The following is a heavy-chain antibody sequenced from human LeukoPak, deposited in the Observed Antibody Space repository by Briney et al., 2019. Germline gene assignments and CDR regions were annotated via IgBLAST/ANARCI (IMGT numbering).Heavy chain of an antibody. V-gene: IGHV3-21*01. CDR3: ARDSQGAFDY. Sequence: PGGSLRLSCAASGFTFSIYNINWVRQAPGKGLEWVSFISSSSVYKYYADSVKGRFTISRDNAKNSLFLQMNSLRAEDTAVYYCARDSQGAFDYWGQGTLVTVSS. CDR1: GFTFSIYN. D-gene: IGHD1-26*01. CDR2: ISSSSVYK. J-gene: IGHJ4*02.